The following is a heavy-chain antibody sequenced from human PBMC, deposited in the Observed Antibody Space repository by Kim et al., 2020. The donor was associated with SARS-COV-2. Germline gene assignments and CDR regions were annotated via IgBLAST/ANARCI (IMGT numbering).Heavy chain of an antibody. J-gene: IGHJ4*02. Sequence: GGSLRLSCAASGFTFSSYAMSWVRQAPGKGLEWVSAISGSGGSTYYADSVKGRFTISRDNSKNTLYLQMNSLRAEDTAVYYCANLDGIRSGGSCYGDYWGQGTLVTVSS. CDR1: GFTFSSYA. CDR3: ANLDGIRSGGSCYGDY. D-gene: IGHD2-15*01. V-gene: IGHV3-23*01. CDR2: ISGSGGST.